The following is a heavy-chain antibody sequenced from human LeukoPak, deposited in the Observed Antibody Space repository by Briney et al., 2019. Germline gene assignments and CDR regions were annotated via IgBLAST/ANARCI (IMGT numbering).Heavy chain of an antibody. V-gene: IGHV1-2*02. D-gene: IGHD3-16*02. J-gene: IGHJ3*02. CDR3: ARSLGIGIATPIQSLDAFDI. CDR2: INPNSGGT. CDR1: GYTFTGYY. Sequence: ASVTVSCTASGYTFTGYYMHWVRQAPGQGLEWMGWINPNSGGTNYAQKFQGRVTMTRDTSISTAYMELSRLRSDDPAVYYCARSLGIGIATPIQSLDAFDIWGQGTMVTVSS.